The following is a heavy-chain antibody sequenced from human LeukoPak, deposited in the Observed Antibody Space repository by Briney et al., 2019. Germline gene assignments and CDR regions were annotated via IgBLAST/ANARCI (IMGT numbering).Heavy chain of an antibody. D-gene: IGHD3-22*01. CDR1: DDSISDYY. CDR3: ARVTYYYDSSVGGIDQAFDI. V-gene: IGHV4-59*01. J-gene: IGHJ3*02. CDR2: FYNSGRS. Sequence: SETLSLTCTVSDDSISDYYRGWIRQPPGKGLEWIGYFYNSGRSTYNPSLKSRVTISADTSKNQFSLKLSSVTAADTAVYYCARVTYYYDSSVGGIDQAFDIWGQGTMVTVSS.